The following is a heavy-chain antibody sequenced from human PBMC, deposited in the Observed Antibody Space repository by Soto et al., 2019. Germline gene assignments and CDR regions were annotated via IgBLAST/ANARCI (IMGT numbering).Heavy chain of an antibody. CDR1: GLTFSPNW. V-gene: IGHV3-74*03. CDR3: TRELNDYPYYFDY. J-gene: IGHJ4*02. D-gene: IGHD4-17*01. Sequence: PGGSLRLSCAASGLTFSPNWMHWVHQAPGKGLEWVARINSDASSKTYADAVKGRFTISRDNATATVYLHMTSLRLEDTAVYFCTRELNDYPYYFDYWGQGTLVTVSS. CDR2: INSDASSK.